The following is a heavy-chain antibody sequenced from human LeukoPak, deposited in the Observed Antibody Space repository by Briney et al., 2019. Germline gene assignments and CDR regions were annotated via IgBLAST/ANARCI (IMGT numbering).Heavy chain of an antibody. V-gene: IGHV1-69*04. Sequence: SVKVSCKASGGTFSSYAISWVRQAPGQGLEWMGRIIPILGIANYAQKFQGRVTITADKSTSTAYMELSSLRSEDTAVYYCASGYSSGWYGGAFDIWGQGTMVTVSS. D-gene: IGHD6-19*01. CDR2: IIPILGIA. CDR3: ASGYSSGWYGGAFDI. J-gene: IGHJ3*02. CDR1: GGTFSSYA.